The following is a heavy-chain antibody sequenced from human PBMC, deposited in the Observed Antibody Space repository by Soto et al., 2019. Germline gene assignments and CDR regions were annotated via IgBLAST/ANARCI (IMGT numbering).Heavy chain of an antibody. CDR3: ARHYASGTYPLEY. Sequence: PSETLSLTCTVSGGSLSGYYWSWIRQSPENGLQWIVYIYDSGTINYNPSLKSRITVSVDTSKNQVSLKLSSVTAADTAVYYCARHYASGTYPLEYWGQGTLVTVSS. J-gene: IGHJ4*02. CDR2: IYDSGTI. D-gene: IGHD3-10*01. V-gene: IGHV4-59*08. CDR1: GGSLSGYY.